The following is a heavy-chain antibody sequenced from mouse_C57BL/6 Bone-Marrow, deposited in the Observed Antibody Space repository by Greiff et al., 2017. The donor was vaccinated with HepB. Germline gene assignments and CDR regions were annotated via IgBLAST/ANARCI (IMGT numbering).Heavy chain of an antibody. CDR2: IDPENGDT. V-gene: IGHV14-4*01. D-gene: IGHD2-2*01. CDR3: TTRLRQTGFDY. J-gene: IGHJ2*01. CDR1: GFNIKDDY. Sequence: EVQLQQSGAELVRPGASVKLSCTASGFNIKDDYMHWVKQRPEQGLEWIGWIDPENGDTAYASKFQGKATITSDTSSNTSYLQLSSRTSEDTAVYYCTTRLRQTGFDYWGQGTTLTVSS.